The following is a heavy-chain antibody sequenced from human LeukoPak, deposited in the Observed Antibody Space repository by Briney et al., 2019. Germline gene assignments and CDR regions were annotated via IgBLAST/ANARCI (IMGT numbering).Heavy chain of an antibody. CDR3: ARDRNSSSWWGRYYYYYMDV. CDR1: GGSISSYY. V-gene: IGHV4-4*07. CDR2: IYTSGST. J-gene: IGHJ6*03. D-gene: IGHD6-13*01. Sequence: PSETLSLTCTVSGGSISSYYWSWIRQPAGKGLEWIGRIYTSGSTNYNPSLKSRVTMSVDTSKNQFSLKLSSVTAADTAVYYCARDRNSSSWWGRYYYYYMDVWGKGTTVTISS.